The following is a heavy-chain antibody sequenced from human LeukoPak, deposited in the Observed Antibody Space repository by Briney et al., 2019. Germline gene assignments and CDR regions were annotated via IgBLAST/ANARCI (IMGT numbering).Heavy chain of an antibody. CDR3: ARDVGGYSYGYADY. D-gene: IGHD5-18*01. Sequence: NPGGSLRLSCAASGFTFSSYSMNWVRQAPGKGLEWVSSISSSSSYIFYADSVKGRFTISRDNAKNSLYLQMNSLRAEDTAVYYCARDVGGYSYGYADYWGQGTLVTVSS. CDR1: GFTFSSYS. CDR2: ISSSSSYI. J-gene: IGHJ4*02. V-gene: IGHV3-21*01.